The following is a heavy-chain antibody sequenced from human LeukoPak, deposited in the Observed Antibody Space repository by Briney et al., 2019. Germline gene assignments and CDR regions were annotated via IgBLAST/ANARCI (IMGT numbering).Heavy chain of an antibody. J-gene: IGHJ4*02. V-gene: IGHV3-30*18. CDR2: ISYDGSNK. CDR1: GFTFNNYG. Sequence: PGRSLRLSCAASGFTFNNYGMHWVRKAPGKGLEWVAVISYDGSNKYYADSVKGRFTISRDNSKNTLYLQMDSLRAGDTAVYYCAKDYCSSSSCYGEYWGQGTLVTVSS. CDR3: AKDYCSSSSCYGEY. D-gene: IGHD2-2*01.